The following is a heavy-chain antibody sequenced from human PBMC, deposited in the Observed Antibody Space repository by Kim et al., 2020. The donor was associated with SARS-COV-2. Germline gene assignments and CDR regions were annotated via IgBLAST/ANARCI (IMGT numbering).Heavy chain of an antibody. D-gene: IGHD3-10*01. Sequence: KYYAEYVKGRFTISRDNSQNTLYLQMNSLRAEETAVYYCARRMGYYYGSVWGQGTLVTVSS. CDR3: ARRMGYYYGSV. V-gene: IGHV3-30*02. J-gene: IGHJ4*02. CDR2: K.